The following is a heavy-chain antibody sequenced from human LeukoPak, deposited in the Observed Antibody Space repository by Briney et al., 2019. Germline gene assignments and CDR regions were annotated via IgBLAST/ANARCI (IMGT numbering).Heavy chain of an antibody. Sequence: ASVKVSCKASGYTFTSYGINWVRQASGQGLEWMGWISAYNGDTNYAQKLQGRVTMTTDTSTSTAYMELRSLRSDDTAVYYCARDLHAYYYDSSGQGDWGQGTLVTVSS. CDR1: GYTFTSYG. V-gene: IGHV1-18*01. CDR3: ARDLHAYYYDSSGQGD. CDR2: ISAYNGDT. J-gene: IGHJ4*02. D-gene: IGHD3-22*01.